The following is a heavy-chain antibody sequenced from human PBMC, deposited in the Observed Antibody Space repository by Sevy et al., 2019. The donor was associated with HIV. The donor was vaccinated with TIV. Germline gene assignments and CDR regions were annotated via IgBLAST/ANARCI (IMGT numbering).Heavy chain of an antibody. V-gene: IGHV3-33*01. Sequence: GGCLRLSCAATGFTFSNYAMHWVRQAPGKGMEWIAIIWSDGAYQYHGDSVKGRFTISRDNSKNRLYLQMNNVRVEDTAVYYFERGGYYYDNAAYYALDSWGQGTLVTVSS. CDR1: GFTFSNYA. CDR2: IWSDGAYQ. D-gene: IGHD3-22*01. CDR3: ERGGYYYDNAAYYALDS. J-gene: IGHJ4*02.